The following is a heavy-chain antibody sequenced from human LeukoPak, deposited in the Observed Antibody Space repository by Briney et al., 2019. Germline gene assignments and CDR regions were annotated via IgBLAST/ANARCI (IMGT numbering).Heavy chain of an antibody. D-gene: IGHD4-17*01. CDR3: ATRPDGDYPSFDF. CDR2: IYGGGTT. J-gene: IGHJ4*02. Sequence: TGGSLRLSCAASGFTFSSYGMHWVRQAPGKGLEWVSGIYGGGTTYYADSVKGRFTISRDNSKNTLYLQMSSLRAEDTALYYCATRPDGDYPSFDFWGQGTLVTVSS. CDR1: GFTFSSYG. V-gene: IGHV3-66*01.